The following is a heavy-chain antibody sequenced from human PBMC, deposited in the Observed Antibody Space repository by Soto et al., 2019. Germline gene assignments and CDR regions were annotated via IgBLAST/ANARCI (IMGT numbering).Heavy chain of an antibody. CDR3: AREGGYGGNLNYYYYYGMDV. D-gene: IGHD4-17*01. Sequence: SETLSLTCTVSGGSISSYYWSWIRQPPGKGLEWIGYIYYSGSTNYNPSLKSRVTISVDTSKNQFSLKLSSVTAADTAVYYCAREGGYGGNLNYYYYYGMDVWGQGTTVTVSS. CDR2: IYYSGST. CDR1: GGSISSYY. J-gene: IGHJ6*02. V-gene: IGHV4-59*01.